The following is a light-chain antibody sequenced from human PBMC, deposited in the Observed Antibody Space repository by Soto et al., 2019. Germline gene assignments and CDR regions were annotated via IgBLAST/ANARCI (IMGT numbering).Light chain of an antibody. CDR1: SSDVGGYNY. Sequence: QSALTQPASVSGSPGQSITISCTGTSSDVGGYNYVSWYQQHPGKAPKLMIYEVSNRPSGVSNRFSGSKSGNTASLTISGLQAEDEADYYCSSYAGSYTPGVFGGGTKLTVL. CDR3: SSYAGSYTPGV. CDR2: EVS. J-gene: IGLJ2*01. V-gene: IGLV2-14*01.